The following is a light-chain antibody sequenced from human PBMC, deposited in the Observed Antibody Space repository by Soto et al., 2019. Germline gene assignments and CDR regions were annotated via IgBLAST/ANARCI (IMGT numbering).Light chain of an antibody. V-gene: IGKV3-11*01. CDR1: QSVSSY. J-gene: IGKJ5*01. Sequence: TLLTQSPFTLSLSPCQISTLSCRASQSVSSYLAWYQQKPGQAPRLLIYDASNRATGIPARFSGSGSGTDFTLTISSLEPEDFAVYYCQQRLNWQVTFGQGTRLEIK. CDR2: DAS. CDR3: QQRLNWQVT.